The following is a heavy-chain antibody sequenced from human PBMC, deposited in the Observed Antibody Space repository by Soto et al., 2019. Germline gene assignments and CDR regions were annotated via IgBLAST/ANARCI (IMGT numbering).Heavy chain of an antibody. Sequence: QVQLVQSGAEVKTPGSSVKVSCKASGGTFSSHAISWVRQAPGQGLEWLGGIIPLCGTANYAQKFKGTVTITADDSTSTAFLEVSSPRSEDTAVYYCAGDLASSEGHYYGMAVGGQGTTVTVSS. V-gene: IGHV1-69*01. CDR1: GGTFSSHA. CDR3: AGDLASSEGHYYGMAV. CDR2: IIPLCGTA. J-gene: IGHJ6*02.